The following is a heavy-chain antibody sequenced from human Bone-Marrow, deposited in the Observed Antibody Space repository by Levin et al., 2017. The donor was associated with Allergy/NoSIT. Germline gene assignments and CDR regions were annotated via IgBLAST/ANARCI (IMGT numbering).Heavy chain of an antibody. CDR2: SYSGGTT. V-gene: IGHV3-53*01. CDR1: GFTVSSHY. CDR3: ARGGDSSSWSIGFFDY. Sequence: GESLKISCAASGFTVSSHYMSWVRQAPGKGLEWVSVSYSGGTTYYADSVKGRFTISRDNSKNTLYLQMNSLRAEDTAVYYCARGGDSSSWSIGFFDYWGQGTLVTVSS. D-gene: IGHD6-13*01. J-gene: IGHJ4*02.